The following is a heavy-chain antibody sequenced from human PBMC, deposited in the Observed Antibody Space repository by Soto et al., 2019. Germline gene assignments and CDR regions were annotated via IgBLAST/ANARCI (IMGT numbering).Heavy chain of an antibody. CDR2: IYYSGST. D-gene: IGHD3-22*01. Sequence: SETLSLTCTVSGGSISSGDYYWSWIRQPPGKGLEWIGYIYYSGSTYYNPSLKSRVTISVGTSKNQFSLKLSSVTAADTAVHYCARDSSGYYLDYWGQGTLVTVSS. V-gene: IGHV4-30-4*01. CDR3: ARDSSGYYLDY. J-gene: IGHJ4*02. CDR1: GGSISSGDYY.